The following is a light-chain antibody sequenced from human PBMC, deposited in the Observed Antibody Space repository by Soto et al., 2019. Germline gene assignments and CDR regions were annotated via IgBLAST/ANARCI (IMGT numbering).Light chain of an antibody. CDR1: QSLLFYDGNTY. CDR3: MQGTHWPYT. CDR2: KVS. V-gene: IGKV2-30*01. J-gene: IGKJ2*01. Sequence: DVVMSQSPLSLPVTFGQPASIACRSSQSLLFYDGNTYLSWFQQRPGQSPRRLMYKVSNRDSGVPDRFSGSGSGTDFTLKISRVEAEDIGVYYCMQGTHWPYTFGQGTRLEIK.